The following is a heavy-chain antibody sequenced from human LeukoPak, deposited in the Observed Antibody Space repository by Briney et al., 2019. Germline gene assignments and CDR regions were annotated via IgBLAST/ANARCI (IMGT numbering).Heavy chain of an antibody. CDR2: ISGSGGST. Sequence: GGSLRPSCAASGFTFSSYAMSWVRQAPGKGLEWVSAISGSGGSTYYADSVKGRFTISRDNSKNTLYLQMNSLRAEDTAVYYCASRGRAYYDSFRDGPDVWGKGTTVTVSS. V-gene: IGHV3-23*01. CDR1: GFTFSSYA. CDR3: ASRGRAYYDSFRDGPDV. D-gene: IGHD3-22*01. J-gene: IGHJ6*04.